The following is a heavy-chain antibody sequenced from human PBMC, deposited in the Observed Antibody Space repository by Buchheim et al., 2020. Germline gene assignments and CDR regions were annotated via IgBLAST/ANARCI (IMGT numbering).Heavy chain of an antibody. CDR3: VVGSGYCTNTRCYLFDY. J-gene: IGHJ4*02. D-gene: IGHD2-2*01. V-gene: IGHV5-51*01. CDR1: GYTFTEYW. Sequence: EVQLVQSGAEVKKPGESLKISCNGSGYTFTEYWIGGVRQMPGKGLEWMGMIFPRDSDMRWSPSFQGQVTISADKSVSSAYLQWSSLKASDSALYYCVVGSGYCTNTRCYLFDYWGQGTL. CDR2: IFPRDSDM.